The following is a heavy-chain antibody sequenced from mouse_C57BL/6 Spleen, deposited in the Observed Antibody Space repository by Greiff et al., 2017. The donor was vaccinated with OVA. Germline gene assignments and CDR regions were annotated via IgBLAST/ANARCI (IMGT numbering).Heavy chain of an antibody. V-gene: IGHV2-2*01. CDR1: GFSLTSYG. J-gene: IGHJ2*01. CDR2: IWSGGST. Sequence: VQLQQSGPGLVQPSQSLSITCTVSGFSLTSYGVHWVRQSPGKGLEWLGVIWSGGSTYYNAAFISRLSISKDNSTSQVFFKMNSLQADDTAIYYCARDGSFFDYWGQGTTLTVSS. CDR3: ARDGSFFDY. D-gene: IGHD1-1*01.